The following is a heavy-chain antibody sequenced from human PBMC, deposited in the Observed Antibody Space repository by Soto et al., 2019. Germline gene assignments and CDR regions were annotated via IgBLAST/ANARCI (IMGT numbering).Heavy chain of an antibody. CDR1: GGSISSTESY. J-gene: IGHJ5*02. CDR3: AKGGASSQWFAP. D-gene: IGHD2-15*01. CDR2: INYRGRT. V-gene: IGHV4-31*03. Sequence: SETLSLTCSVSGGSISSTESYWSWIRQHPGKGPEWIAFINYRGRTSYSPSLRSRVTISGDTSKSQFSLNLTSVTAADTAVYYCAKGGASSQWFAPWGQGVLVTVSS.